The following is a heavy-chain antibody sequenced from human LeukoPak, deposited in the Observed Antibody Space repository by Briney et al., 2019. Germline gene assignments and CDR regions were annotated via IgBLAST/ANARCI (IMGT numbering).Heavy chain of an antibody. CDR3: ARDDRVEAFDI. CDR2: IIPIFGTA. Sequence: RASVKVSCKASGGTFSSYAISWVRQAPGQGLEWMGGIIPIFGTASYAQKFQGRVTISADESTSTAYMELSSLRSEDTAVYYCARDDRVEAFDIWGQGTMVTVSS. V-gene: IGHV1-69*13. CDR1: GGTFSSYA. J-gene: IGHJ3*02.